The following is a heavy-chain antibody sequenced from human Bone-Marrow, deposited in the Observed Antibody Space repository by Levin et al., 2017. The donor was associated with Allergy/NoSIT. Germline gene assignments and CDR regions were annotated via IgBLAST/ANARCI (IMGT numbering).Heavy chain of an antibody. J-gene: IGHJ5*02. CDR2: LYSDGRT. CDR3: AGHSGGWYGRGWFDP. V-gene: IGHV3-66*04. Sequence: GESLKFSCAASGFTVSSNYMSWVRQAPGKGLEWVSVLYSDGRTYYADSVKGRFTISRDNPKNSLYLQMNSLRDEDTAVYYCAGHSGGWYGRGWFDPWGQGTLVTVS. CDR1: GFTVSSNY. D-gene: IGHD6-19*01.